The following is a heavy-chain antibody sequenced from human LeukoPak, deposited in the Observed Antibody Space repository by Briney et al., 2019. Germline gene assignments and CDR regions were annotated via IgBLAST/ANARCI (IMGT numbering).Heavy chain of an antibody. CDR3: ARDGITMVRGVIITSHFDY. D-gene: IGHD3-10*01. CDR1: GYTFTGYY. CDR2: INPNSGGT. Sequence: ASVKVSCKASGYTFTGYYMHWVRQAPGRGLEWMGWINPNSGGTNYAQKFQGRVTMTRDTSISTAYMELSRLRSDDTAVYYCARDGITMVRGVIITSHFDYWGQGTLVTVSS. J-gene: IGHJ4*02. V-gene: IGHV1-2*02.